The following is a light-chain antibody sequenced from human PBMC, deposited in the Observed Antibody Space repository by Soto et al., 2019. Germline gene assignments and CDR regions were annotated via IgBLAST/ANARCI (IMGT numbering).Light chain of an antibody. Sequence: QSALTQPASVSGSPGQSITISCTGTSSDVGGYNYVSWYQQHPGKAPKLMIYEVSNRPSGVSNRFSGSKSGNTASLTISGLKAEDEADYYCSSYTTANTYVFGTGTKVTV. J-gene: IGLJ1*01. V-gene: IGLV2-14*01. CDR1: SSDVGGYNY. CDR2: EVS. CDR3: SSYTTANTYV.